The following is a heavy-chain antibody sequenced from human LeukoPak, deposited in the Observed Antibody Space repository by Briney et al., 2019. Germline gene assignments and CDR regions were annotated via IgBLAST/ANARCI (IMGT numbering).Heavy chain of an antibody. CDR2: IGTAGDT. D-gene: IGHD4-17*01. CDR1: GFTFSSCD. J-gene: IGHJ5*02. V-gene: IGHV3-13*01. Sequence: GGSLRLSCAASGFTFSSCDMHWVRQATGKGLEWVSAIGTAGDTYYPGSVKGRFTISRENAKNSLYLQMNSLRSDDTAVYYCARGLGTMTTYWFDPWGQGTLVTVSS. CDR3: ARGLGTMTTYWFDP.